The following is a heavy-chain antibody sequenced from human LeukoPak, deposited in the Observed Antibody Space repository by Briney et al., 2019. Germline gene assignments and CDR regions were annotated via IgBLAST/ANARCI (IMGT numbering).Heavy chain of an antibody. Sequence: ASVKVSCKASGYTFTSYAMNWVRQAPGQGLEWVGWINTNTGNPTYAQGFTGRFVFSLDTSVSTAYLQISSLKAEDTAVYYCARGEAGTRYYYYGMDVWGQGTTVTVS. CDR3: ARGEAGTRYYYYGMDV. J-gene: IGHJ6*02. V-gene: IGHV7-4-1*02. D-gene: IGHD6-19*01. CDR1: GYTFTSYA. CDR2: INTNTGNP.